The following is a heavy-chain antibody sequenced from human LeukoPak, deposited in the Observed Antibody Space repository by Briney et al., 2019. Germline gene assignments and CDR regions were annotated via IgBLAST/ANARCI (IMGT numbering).Heavy chain of an antibody. D-gene: IGHD6-13*01. V-gene: IGHV3-53*04. CDR1: GFTVSSNY. J-gene: IGHJ4*02. CDR3: ARVAAAGREFFDY. CDR2: IYSGGST. Sequence: PGGCLRLSCAASGFTVSSNYMSWVRQAPGKGLEWVSVIYSGGSTYYADSVKGRFTISRHNSKNTLYLQMNSLRAEDTAVYYCARVAAAGREFFDYWGQGTLVTVSS.